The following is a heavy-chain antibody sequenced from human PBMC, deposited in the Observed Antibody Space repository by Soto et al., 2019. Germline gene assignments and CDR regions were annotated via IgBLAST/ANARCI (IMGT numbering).Heavy chain of an antibody. CDR3: ARDHLRVDTDMDKYAIFGYFEL. D-gene: IGHD5-18*01. J-gene: IGHJ2*01. CDR2: IWFPGSNK. Sequence: GGSISFSYAASDFTCSSYAMHWVRQTPCKGVELVAVIWFPGSNKYYADCVKCRFTISRENYQNTLYLQGKSLRAEDTAVYSCARDHLRVDTDMDKYAIFGYFELWGRGTLVTVSS. V-gene: IGHV3-33*01. CDR1: DFTCSSYA.